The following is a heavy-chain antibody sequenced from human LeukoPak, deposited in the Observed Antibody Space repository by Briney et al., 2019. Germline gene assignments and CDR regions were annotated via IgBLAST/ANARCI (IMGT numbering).Heavy chain of an antibody. CDR3: ARAALGPYCSSTSCFSPPDAFDI. J-gene: IGHJ3*02. CDR2: ISSSSSYI. Sequence: PGGSLRLSCAASGFTFSSYSMNWVRQAPGKGLEWVSSISSSSSYIYYADSVKGRFTISRDNAKNSLYLQMNSLRAEDTAVYYCARAALGPYCSSTSCFSPPDAFDIWGQGTMVTVSS. V-gene: IGHV3-21*01. D-gene: IGHD2-2*01. CDR1: GFTFSSYS.